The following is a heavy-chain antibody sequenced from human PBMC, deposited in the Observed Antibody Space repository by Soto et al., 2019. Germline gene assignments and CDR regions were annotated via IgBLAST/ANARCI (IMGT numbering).Heavy chain of an antibody. D-gene: IGHD2-15*01. V-gene: IGHV3-11*06. J-gene: IGHJ5*02. CDR1: GFNFGDSY. Sequence: GGSLRLSCAGSGFNFGDSYMSLIRQAPGKGLEWLSYISPGSRYPAYADSVKGRFTISRDNAKRSLYLQMMSLTAEDTAIYYCVRGGGGGLFDPWGQGTMVTVSS. CDR3: VRGGGGGLFDP. CDR2: ISPGSRYP.